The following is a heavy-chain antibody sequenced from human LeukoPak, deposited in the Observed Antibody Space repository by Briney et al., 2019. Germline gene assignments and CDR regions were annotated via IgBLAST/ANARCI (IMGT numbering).Heavy chain of an antibody. CDR3: ATDGDRYGYELDY. V-gene: IGHV1-2*02. J-gene: IGHJ4*02. Sequence: EASVKVSCKASGYTFTGYYMHWVRQAPGQGLEWMGWINPNSGGTNYAQKFQGRVTMTRDTSTSTAYMELSRLRSEDTAVYYCATDGDRYGYELDYWGQGTLVTVSS. CDR1: GYTFTGYY. CDR2: INPNSGGT. D-gene: IGHD5-18*01.